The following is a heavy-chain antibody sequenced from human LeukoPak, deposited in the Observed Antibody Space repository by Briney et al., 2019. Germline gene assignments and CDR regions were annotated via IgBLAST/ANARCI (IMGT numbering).Heavy chain of an antibody. V-gene: IGHV3-21*01. D-gene: IGHD3-22*01. J-gene: IGHJ4*02. CDR2: ISSSSSYI. Sequence: GGSLRLSCAASGFTLSSYSMNWVRQAPGKGLEWVSSISSSSSYIHSADSVRGRFTISRDNAKNSLYLQMNSLRAEDTAVYYCARDLYDSGAYSSPIDYWGQGTLVTVSS. CDR3: ARDLYDSGAYSSPIDY. CDR1: GFTLSSYS.